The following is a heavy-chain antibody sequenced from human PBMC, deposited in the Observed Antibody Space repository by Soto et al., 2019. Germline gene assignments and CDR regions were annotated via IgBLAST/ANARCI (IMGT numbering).Heavy chain of an antibody. CDR3: ARKYSSSWYDY. D-gene: IGHD6-13*01. CDR2: IYYNGNT. V-gene: IGHV4-30-4*01. J-gene: IGHJ4*02. CDR1: GGSISSGDYY. Sequence: QVQLQESGPGLVKPSQTLSLTCTVSGGSISSGDYYWSWIRQPPGKGLEWIGYIYYNGNTYYNPSLKRRITISVDTSKHQFALKLSSVTAADTAVYYCARKYSSSWYDYWGQGTLVTVSS.